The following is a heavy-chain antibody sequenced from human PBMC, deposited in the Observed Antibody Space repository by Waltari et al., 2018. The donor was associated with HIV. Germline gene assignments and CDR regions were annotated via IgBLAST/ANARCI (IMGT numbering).Heavy chain of an antibody. D-gene: IGHD4-17*01. Sequence: QVQLVQSGAEVKKPGASVKVSCKASGYTFTGYYMHWVRQAPGQGLEWMGWNNPHSGGTNYAQKFQGRVTMTRDTSISTAYMELSRLRSDDTAVYYCARVEHDYGYVAFDYWGQGTLVTVSP. J-gene: IGHJ4*02. CDR3: ARVEHDYGYVAFDY. CDR2: NNPHSGGT. CDR1: GYTFTGYY. V-gene: IGHV1-2*02.